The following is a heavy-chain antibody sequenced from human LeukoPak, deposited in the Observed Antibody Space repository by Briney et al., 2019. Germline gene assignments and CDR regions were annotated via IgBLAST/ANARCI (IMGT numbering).Heavy chain of an antibody. CDR1: GFTFSRYA. V-gene: IGHV3-30*01. Sequence: GGSLRLSCAASGFTFSRYAMHWVRQAPGKGLEWVAVISYDGSNKYYADSVKGRFTISRDNSKNTLYLQMNSLRAEDTAVFYCARDGDFSNYGYYFDYWGQGTLVTVSS. CDR3: ARDGDFSNYGYYFDY. J-gene: IGHJ4*02. D-gene: IGHD4-11*01. CDR2: ISYDGSNK.